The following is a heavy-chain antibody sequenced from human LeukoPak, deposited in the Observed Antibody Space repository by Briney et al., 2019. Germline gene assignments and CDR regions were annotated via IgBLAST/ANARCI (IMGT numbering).Heavy chain of an antibody. J-gene: IGHJ4*02. CDR1: GFTFSSCA. V-gene: IGHV3-23*01. D-gene: IGHD3-22*01. CDR3: AKDHPRGLFRDTAFDN. Sequence: PGGSLRLSCAASGFTFSSCAMSWVRRAPGKGLEWVSAVSGSGGSTYYADSVKGRFTISRDNSKNTLYLQMNRLRAEDTAVYYCAKDHPRGLFRDTAFDNWGQGTLVTVSS. CDR2: VSGSGGST.